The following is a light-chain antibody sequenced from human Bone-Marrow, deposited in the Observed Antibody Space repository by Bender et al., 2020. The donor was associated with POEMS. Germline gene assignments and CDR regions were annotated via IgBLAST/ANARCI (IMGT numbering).Light chain of an antibody. Sequence: QSALTQPASMSGSPGQSVTISCTGTSSDVGGYNYVSWYQQHPGKAPRLMIYDVSKRPSGVPDRFSGSKSGNTASLTISGLQAEDEVEYYCCSYAGGHSWVFGGGTKLTVL. CDR1: SSDVGGYNY. CDR2: DVS. CDR3: CSYAGGHSWV. V-gene: IGLV2-11*01. J-gene: IGLJ3*02.